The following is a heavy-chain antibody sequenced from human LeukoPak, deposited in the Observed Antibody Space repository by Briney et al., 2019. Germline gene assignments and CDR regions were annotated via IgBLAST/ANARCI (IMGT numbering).Heavy chain of an antibody. CDR2: INPNSGGT. J-gene: IGHJ5*02. Sequence: ASVKVSCKASGYTFTGYYMHWVRQAPGQGLEWMGWINPNSGGTNYAQKFQGRVTMTRDTSISTAYMELSRLRSDDTAVYYCARDLAFLPADPRGWFDPWGQGTLVTVSS. V-gene: IGHV1-2*02. CDR1: GYTFTGYY. D-gene: IGHD2-2*01. CDR3: ARDLAFLPADPRGWFDP.